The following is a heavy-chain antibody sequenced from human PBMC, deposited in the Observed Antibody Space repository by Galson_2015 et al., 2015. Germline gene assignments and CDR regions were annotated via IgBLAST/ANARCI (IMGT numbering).Heavy chain of an antibody. D-gene: IGHD5-12*01. CDR1: DCTFYSYT. Sequence: SVKVSCKASDCTFYSYTLTWVRQAPGQGLEWMGWINPFTGATNSSQKFQGRVTMTADKSTSTAYMELSSLSSDDTAVYYCASGYGLSFRAFDIWGQGTLVTVSS. CDR2: INPFTGAT. CDR3: ASGYGLSFRAFDI. J-gene: IGHJ3*02. V-gene: IGHV1-69*08.